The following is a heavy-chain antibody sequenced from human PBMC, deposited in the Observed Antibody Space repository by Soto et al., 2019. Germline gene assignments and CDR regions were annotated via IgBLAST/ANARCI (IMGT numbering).Heavy chain of an antibody. Sequence: PGGSLRLSCAASGFTFSSYSMNWVRQAPGKGLEWVSSISSSSSYIYYADSVKGRFTISRDNAKNSLYLQMNSLRAEDTAVYYCAKFSKDSGGYWRYFDYWAQETLVTVP. CDR3: AKFSKDSGGYWRYFDY. V-gene: IGHV3-21*01. CDR1: GFTFSSYS. J-gene: IGHJ4*02. CDR2: ISSSSSYI. D-gene: IGHD3-22*01.